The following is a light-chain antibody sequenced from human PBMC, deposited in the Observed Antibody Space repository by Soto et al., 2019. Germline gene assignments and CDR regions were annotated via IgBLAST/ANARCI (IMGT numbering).Light chain of an antibody. CDR3: QKYNSAPQT. Sequence: DIQMTQSPSSLAASVGERVTITCRASQNIHSFLNWYQQKPGKAPQVLIYGGSALQSGVPSRFSGSGSGTDFTLTISSLQPEDVATYYCQKYNSAPQTFGQGTKV. J-gene: IGKJ1*01. CDR2: GGS. CDR1: QNIHSF. V-gene: IGKV1-39*01.